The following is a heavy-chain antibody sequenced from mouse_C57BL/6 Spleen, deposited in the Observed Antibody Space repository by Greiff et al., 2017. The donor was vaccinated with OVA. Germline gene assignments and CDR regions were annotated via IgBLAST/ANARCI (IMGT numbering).Heavy chain of an antibody. J-gene: IGHJ1*03. D-gene: IGHD2-1*01. V-gene: IGHV10-1*01. Sequence: EVQLVESGGGLVQPKGSLKLSCAASGFSFNTYAMNWVRQAPGKGLEWVARIRSKSNNYATYYADSVKDRFTISRDDSESMLYLQMNNLKSEDTAMYYCVRHQGNYRYCDVWGTGTTVTVSS. CDR2: IRSKSNNYAT. CDR1: GFSFNTYA. CDR3: VRHQGNYRYCDV.